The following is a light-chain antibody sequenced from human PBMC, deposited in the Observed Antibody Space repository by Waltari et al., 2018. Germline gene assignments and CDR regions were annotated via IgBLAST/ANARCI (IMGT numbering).Light chain of an antibody. CDR2: DAS. V-gene: IGKV1-5*01. Sequence: DIQMTQSPSTLSASVGDRVTITCRASQSISAWLAWYQLRPGKAPKLRISDASILERGVPSRFSGSGSGTEFTLTINSLQPDDFATYYCHQYTNFPLTFGGGTTVEIK. J-gene: IGKJ4*01. CDR1: QSISAW. CDR3: HQYTNFPLT.